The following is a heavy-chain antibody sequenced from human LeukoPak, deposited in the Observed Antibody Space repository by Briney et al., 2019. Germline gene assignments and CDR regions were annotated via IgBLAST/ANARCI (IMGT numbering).Heavy chain of an antibody. D-gene: IGHD3-22*01. CDR3: ARVVREPSRYYYEPYGWFDP. V-gene: IGHV1-46*03. CDR1: GYTFTSYY. Sequence: VASVKVSCKASGYTFTSYYMHWVRQAPGQGLEWMGIINPSGGSTSYAQKFQGRVTMTTDTSTSTVYMELSSLRSEDTAVYYCARVVREPSRYYYEPYGWFDPWGQGTLVTVSS. J-gene: IGHJ5*02. CDR2: INPSGGST.